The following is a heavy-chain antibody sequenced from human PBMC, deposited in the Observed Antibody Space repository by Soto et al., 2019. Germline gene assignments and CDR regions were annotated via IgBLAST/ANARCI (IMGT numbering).Heavy chain of an antibody. Sequence: QVQLVQSGAEVKKPGASVKVSCKASGYTFTSYDINWVRQATGQGLEWMGWMNPNSGNTGYAQKFQGRVTMTRNTSISTAYMELSSLRSEDTAVYYCARGLTKILVIMITFGGVIAYWGQGTLVTVSS. V-gene: IGHV1-8*01. D-gene: IGHD3-16*02. CDR2: MNPNSGNT. CDR3: ARGLTKILVIMITFGGVIAY. J-gene: IGHJ4*02. CDR1: GYTFTSYD.